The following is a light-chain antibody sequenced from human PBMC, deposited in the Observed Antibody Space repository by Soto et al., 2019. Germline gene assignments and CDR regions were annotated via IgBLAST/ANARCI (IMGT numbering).Light chain of an antibody. CDR3: QQYYSYPRT. CDR1: QGISSY. V-gene: IGKV1-8*01. J-gene: IGKJ1*01. CDR2: AAS. Sequence: AIRMTQSPSSFSASTGDRVTITCRASQGISSYLAWYQQKPGKAPNLLTYAASTLQSGVPSRFSGSGSGTDFTLTISCLQSEDFATYYCQQYYSYPRTFGQGTKVEIK.